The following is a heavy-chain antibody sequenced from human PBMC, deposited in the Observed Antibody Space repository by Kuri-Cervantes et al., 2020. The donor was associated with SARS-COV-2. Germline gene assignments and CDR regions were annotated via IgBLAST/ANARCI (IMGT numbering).Heavy chain of an antibody. J-gene: IGHJ4*02. CDR3: AKEGGDGDYADYYFDY. CDR1: GFTFSSYA. Sequence: GGSPRLSCAASGFTFSSYAMSWVRQAPGKGLEWVSAISGSGGSTYYADSVEGRFTISRDNSKNTLYLQTNSLRAEDTAVYYCAKEGGDGDYADYYFDYWGQGTLVTVSS. CDR2: ISGSGGST. V-gene: IGHV3-23*01. D-gene: IGHD4-17*01.